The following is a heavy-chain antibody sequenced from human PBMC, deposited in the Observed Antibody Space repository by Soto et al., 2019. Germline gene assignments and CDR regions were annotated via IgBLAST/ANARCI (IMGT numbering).Heavy chain of an antibody. Sequence: QDQLVQSGAEVKKPGSSVKVSCKAFGGPFSSHTFSWVRQAPGQGLEWMGRIIPALGTTTYAQKFQGRVTITADDSVNTVYMELNSLRTEDTAVYYCAGPDFGDYWYFDLWGRGTLVTVSS. V-gene: IGHV1-69*08. CDR1: GGPFSSHT. CDR2: IIPALGTT. J-gene: IGHJ2*01. D-gene: IGHD4-17*01. CDR3: AGPDFGDYWYFDL.